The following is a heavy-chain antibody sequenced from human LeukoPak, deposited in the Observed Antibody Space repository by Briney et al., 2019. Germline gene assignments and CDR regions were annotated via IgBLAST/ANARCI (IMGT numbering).Heavy chain of an antibody. D-gene: IGHD3/OR15-3a*01. Sequence: SETLSLTCTVSGGSISSYYWSWIRQPPGKGLEWIGYIYYSGSTNYNPSLKSRVTISVDTSKNHFSLNLTSVTAADTAVYYCARGTGYPYYFDYWGQGTLVTVSS. V-gene: IGHV4-59*01. CDR1: GGSISSYY. CDR3: ARGTGYPYYFDY. CDR2: IYYSGST. J-gene: IGHJ4*02.